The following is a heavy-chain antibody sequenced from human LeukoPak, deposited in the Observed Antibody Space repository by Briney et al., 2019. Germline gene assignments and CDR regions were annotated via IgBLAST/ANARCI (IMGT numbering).Heavy chain of an antibody. D-gene: IGHD2-2*01. J-gene: IGHJ6*02. Sequence: ASVKVSCKVSGYTLTELSMHWVRQAPGKGLEWMGGFDPEDGETIYAQKFQGRVTMTEDTSTDTAYMELSSLRSEDTAVYYCTVPGRYCSSTSCYRYYYYGMDVWGQGTTVTVSS. CDR2: FDPEDGET. CDR1: GYTLTELS. V-gene: IGHV1-24*01. CDR3: TVPGRYCSSTSCYRYYYYGMDV.